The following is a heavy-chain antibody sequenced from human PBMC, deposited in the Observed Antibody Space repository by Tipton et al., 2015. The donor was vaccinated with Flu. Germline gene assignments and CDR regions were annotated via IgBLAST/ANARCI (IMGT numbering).Heavy chain of an antibody. CDR3: ARRDYSNYVSEPKSWFDP. CDR1: GEALGSDYF. V-gene: IGHV4-38-2*01. J-gene: IGHJ5*02. CDR2: IHRSGNT. D-gene: IGHD4-11*01. Sequence: GEALGSDYFWAWIRQPPGKGLEWLGNIHRSGNTHYNSSLKSRVTISVDKSKNQFSLRLLSVTATDTAVYYCARRDYSNYVSEPKSWFDPWGQGILVTVSS.